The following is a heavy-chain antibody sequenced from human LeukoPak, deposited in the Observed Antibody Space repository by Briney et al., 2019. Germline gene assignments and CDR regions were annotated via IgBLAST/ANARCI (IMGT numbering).Heavy chain of an antibody. D-gene: IGHD1-7*01. V-gene: IGHV4-39*07. CDR2: IYYSGST. J-gene: IGHJ6*03. CDR3: ARDGGGELHYYYMDV. Sequence: SSETLSLTCTVSGGSISSSSYYWGWIRQPPGKGLEWIGSIYYSGSTYYNPSLKSRVTISVDTSKNQFSLKLSSVTAADTAVYYCARDGGGELHYYYMDVWGKGTTVTVSS. CDR1: GGSISSSSYY.